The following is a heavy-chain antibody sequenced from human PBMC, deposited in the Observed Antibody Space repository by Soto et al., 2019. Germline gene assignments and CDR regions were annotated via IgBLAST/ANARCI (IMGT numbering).Heavy chain of an antibody. CDR1: GYTFTSYD. V-gene: IGHV1-8*01. CDR3: ARGTGMDTPPLRY. D-gene: IGHD6-13*01. CDR2: MNPNSGNT. J-gene: IGHJ4*02. Sequence: QVQLVQSGAEVKKPGASVKVSCKASGYTFTSYDINWVRQATGQGREWMGWMNPNSGNTGYAQKFQGRVTMTRNTSIHTAYMELSNLRSEDTAVYYRARGTGMDTPPLRYWGQGTLVTVSS.